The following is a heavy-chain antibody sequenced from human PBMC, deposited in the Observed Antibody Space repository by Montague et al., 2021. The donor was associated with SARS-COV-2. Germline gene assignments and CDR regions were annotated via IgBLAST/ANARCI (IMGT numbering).Heavy chain of an antibody. CDR2: VHYTGST. V-gene: IGHV4-59*01. Sequence: SETLSLTCEVSGGSISSYYWSWIRQSPGKGLEWIGYVHYTGSTKYNPSLKTRATLSLDTPKKHCSLKLKSVTAADTAVYYCARAQNTCFIANCVNYFEVWGLGALVTVSS. CDR1: GGSISSYY. J-gene: IGHJ4*02. D-gene: IGHD1-1*01. CDR3: ARAQNTCFIANCVNYFEV.